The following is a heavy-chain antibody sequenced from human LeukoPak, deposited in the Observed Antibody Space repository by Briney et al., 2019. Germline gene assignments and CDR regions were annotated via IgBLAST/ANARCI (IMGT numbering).Heavy chain of an antibody. CDR1: GYSSTNYG. V-gene: IGHV1-18*01. CDR2: INNYSGNT. J-gene: IGHJ5*02. CDR3: ARDVCITVAYSFDL. D-gene: IGHD2-15*01. Sequence: ASVTVSCTASGYSSTNYGISWVRQAPGQRVEGMGGINNYSGNTNYEQTFKGRVTITTDTSKSTVYMEVRGLRADDTAMYYCARDVCITVAYSFDLWGQGTLVTVSS.